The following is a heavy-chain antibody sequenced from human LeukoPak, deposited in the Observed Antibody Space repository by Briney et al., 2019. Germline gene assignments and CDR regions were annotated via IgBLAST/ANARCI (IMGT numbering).Heavy chain of an antibody. CDR2: MNPNSGNT. CDR3: ARGLELRYLYYYYYCMDV. D-gene: IGHD1-7*01. V-gene: IGHV1-8*01. CDR1: GYTFTSYD. J-gene: IGHJ6*03. Sequence: ASVKVSCKASGYTFTSYDINWVRQATGQGLEWMGWMNPNSGNTGYAQKFQGRVTMTRNTSISTAYMELSSLRSEDTAVYYCARGLELRYLYYYYYCMDVWGKGTTVTVSS.